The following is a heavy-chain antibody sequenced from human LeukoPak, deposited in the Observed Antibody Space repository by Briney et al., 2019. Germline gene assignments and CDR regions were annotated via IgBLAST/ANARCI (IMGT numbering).Heavy chain of an antibody. CDR2: IYYSGST. J-gene: IGHJ6*03. Sequence: KTSETLSLTCTVSGGSISSSSYYWGWIRQPPGKGLEWIGSIYYSGSTYYNPSLKSRVTISVDTSKNQFSLKLSSVTAADTAVYYCARSRSDLPDDYYYYYMDVWGKGTTVTVSS. CDR3: ARSRSDLPDDYYYYYMDV. D-gene: IGHD1-14*01. V-gene: IGHV4-39*07. CDR1: GGSISSSSYY.